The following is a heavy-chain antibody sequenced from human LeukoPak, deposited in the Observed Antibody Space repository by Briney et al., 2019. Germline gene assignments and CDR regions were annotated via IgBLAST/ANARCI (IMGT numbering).Heavy chain of an antibody. CDR1: GFTFSSYS. V-gene: IGHV3-21*01. J-gene: IGHJ3*02. CDR2: ISSSSSYI. CDR3: ARDPPGTSRSAFDI. Sequence: GGSLRLSCAASGFTFSSYSMNWVRQAPGKGLGWVSSISSSSSYIYYADSVKGRFTISRDNAKNSLYLQMNSLRAEDTAVYYCARDPPGTSRSAFDIWGQGTMVTVSS.